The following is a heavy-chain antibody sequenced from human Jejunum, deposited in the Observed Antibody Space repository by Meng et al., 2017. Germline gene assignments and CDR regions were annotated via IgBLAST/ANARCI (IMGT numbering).Heavy chain of an antibody. CDR1: GFTFSNYE. J-gene: IGHJ4*02. V-gene: IGHV3-48*03. CDR2: ISSRGGTI. Sequence: GGSLRLSCAASGFTFSNYEMNWVRQAPGKGLGWVSNISSRGGTIYYADSVKGRFTISRDNAKNSLYLQMNSLRAEDTSVYYCSRGWARSGIAAADTTLSAFDYWGQGTLVTVSS. CDR3: SRGWARSGIAAADTTLSAFDY. D-gene: IGHD6-13*01.